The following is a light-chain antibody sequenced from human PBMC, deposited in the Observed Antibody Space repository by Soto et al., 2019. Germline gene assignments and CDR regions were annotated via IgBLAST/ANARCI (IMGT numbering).Light chain of an antibody. CDR1: GSDVGGYKY. Sequence: QSVLTQPASVSGSPGQSITISCTGTGSDVGGYKYVSWYQQLPGKAPKLMIYDVSYRPSGVSDRFSGSKSGNTASLIISGLQAEDEADYYCSSYASSSPFVFGTGTKLTVL. CDR3: SSYASSSPFV. CDR2: DVS. V-gene: IGLV2-14*01. J-gene: IGLJ1*01.